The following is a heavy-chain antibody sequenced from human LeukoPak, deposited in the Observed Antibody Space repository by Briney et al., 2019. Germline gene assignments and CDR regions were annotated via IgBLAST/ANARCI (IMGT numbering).Heavy chain of an antibody. D-gene: IGHD5-12*01. CDR1: GFTFDDYA. V-gene: IGHV3-9*01. CDR3: AKDMGSGYGQYDAFDI. Sequence: PGGSLRLSCAASGFTFDDYAMHWVRQAPGKGLEWVSGISRNSGSIGYADSVKGRFTISRDNAKNSLYLQMNSLRAEDTALYYCAKDMGSGYGQYDAFDIWGQGTMVTVSS. CDR2: ISRNSGSI. J-gene: IGHJ3*02.